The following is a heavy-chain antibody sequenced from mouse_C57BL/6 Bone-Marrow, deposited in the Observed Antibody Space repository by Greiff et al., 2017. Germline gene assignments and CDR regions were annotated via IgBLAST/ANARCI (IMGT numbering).Heavy chain of an antibody. CDR2: IYPGDGDT. V-gene: IGHV1-82*01. D-gene: IGHD1-1*01. J-gene: IGHJ4*01. CDR3: ARWDYGSSLYAMDY. CDR1: GYAFSSSW. Sequence: VQGVESGPELVKPGASVKISCKASGYAFSSSWMNWVKQRPGKGLEWIGRIYPGDGDTNYNGKFKGKATLTADKSSSTAYMQLSSLTSEDSAVYFCARWDYGSSLYAMDYWGQGTSVTVSS.